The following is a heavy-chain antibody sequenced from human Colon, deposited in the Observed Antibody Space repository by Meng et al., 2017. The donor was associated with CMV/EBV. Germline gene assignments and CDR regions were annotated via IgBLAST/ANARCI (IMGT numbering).Heavy chain of an antibody. CDR3: ARGSITETRGANEFDP. CDR1: GYDFTTYW. J-gene: IGHJ5*02. Sequence: GESLKISCKASGYDFTTYWIDWVRQMPGQGLEWMGWINPNNGGTRYAQRFQGRVTVTTDTSISTAYMELSRLRSDDTALYYCARGSITETRGANEFDPWGHGTLVTVSS. D-gene: IGHD1-20*01. CDR2: INPNNGGT. V-gene: IGHV1-2*02.